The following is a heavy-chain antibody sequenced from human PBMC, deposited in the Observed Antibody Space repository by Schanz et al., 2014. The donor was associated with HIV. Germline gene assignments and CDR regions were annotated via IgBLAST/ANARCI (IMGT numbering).Heavy chain of an antibody. Sequence: VQLVESGGGLVKPGGSLRLSCAASGFSFSDFYMSWIRQPPGKGLEWLSFITSSGSVTYYTDSAKGRFTISRDNAKNSLYLDMNSLRVADTATYYCVKHGAYETSGSYNVAFWGQGALVTVSS. CDR2: ITSSGSVT. D-gene: IGHD3-22*01. CDR3: VKHGAYETSGSYNVAF. V-gene: IGHV3-11*01. CDR1: GFSFSDFY. J-gene: IGHJ1*01.